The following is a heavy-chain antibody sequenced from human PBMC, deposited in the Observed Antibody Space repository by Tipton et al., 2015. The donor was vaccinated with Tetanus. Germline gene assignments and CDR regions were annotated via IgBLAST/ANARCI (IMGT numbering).Heavy chain of an antibody. Sequence: GLVKPSETLSLTCTASGDSMNKYYWSWIRQPPGKGLEWISYIFYSGSTNYNPSLKSRVSISMYTSKNQISLKLSSVTAADTAVYFCARRSYCTSSRCFDAFDLWGPGTRVTVSS. D-gene: IGHD2-8*01. J-gene: IGHJ3*01. CDR2: IFYSGST. CDR1: GDSMNKYY. CDR3: ARRSYCTSSRCFDAFDL. V-gene: IGHV4-59*01.